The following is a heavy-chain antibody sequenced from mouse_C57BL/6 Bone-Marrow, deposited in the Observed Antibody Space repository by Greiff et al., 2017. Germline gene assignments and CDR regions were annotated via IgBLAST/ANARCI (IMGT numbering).Heavy chain of an antibody. CDR2: INPNNGGT. CDR1: GYTFTDYY. V-gene: IGHV1-26*01. D-gene: IGHD1-1*01. CDR3: ARVYGSSVPNFYYAMDY. J-gene: IGHJ4*01. Sequence: VQLQQSGPELVKPGASVKISCKASGYTFTDYYMNWVKQSHGKSLEWIGDINPNNGGTSYNQKFKGKATLTLDKSSSTAYMELRSLTSEDSAVYYCARVYGSSVPNFYYAMDYWGQGTSVTVSS.